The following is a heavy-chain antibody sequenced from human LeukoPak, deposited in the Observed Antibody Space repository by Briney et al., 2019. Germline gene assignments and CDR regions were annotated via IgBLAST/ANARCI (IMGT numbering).Heavy chain of an antibody. Sequence: SVKVSCTASGGTFSSYAISWVRQAPGHGLEWMGGIIPIFGTANYAQKFQGRVAITADESTSTAYMELSSLRSEDTAVYYCARDRGPIAAAGPNWFDPWGQGTLVTVSS. V-gene: IGHV1-69*13. D-gene: IGHD6-13*01. J-gene: IGHJ5*02. CDR3: ARDRGPIAAAGPNWFDP. CDR2: IIPIFGTA. CDR1: GGTFSSYA.